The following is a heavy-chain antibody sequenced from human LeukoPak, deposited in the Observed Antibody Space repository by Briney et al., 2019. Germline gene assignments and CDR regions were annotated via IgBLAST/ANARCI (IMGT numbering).Heavy chain of an antibody. J-gene: IGHJ3*02. V-gene: IGHV4-39*01. D-gene: IGHD3-10*01. CDR3: ARRFAPSRNDAFDI. CDR2: IYYSGST. CDR1: GGSINSSSYY. Sequence: PSEPLSLPCTVSGGSINSSSYYWGWIRQPPGKGLEWIGTIYYSGSTYYNPSLKSRVTISVDTSKNQFSLKLSSVTASDTAVYYCARRFAPSRNDAFDIWGQGTMVTVSS.